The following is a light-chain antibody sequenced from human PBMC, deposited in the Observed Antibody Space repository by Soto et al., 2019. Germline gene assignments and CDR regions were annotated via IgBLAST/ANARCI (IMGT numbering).Light chain of an antibody. V-gene: IGKV3-15*01. J-gene: IGKJ1*01. CDR2: GAS. Sequence: EVVMKKSPATLSVTKGEGATLSCRASQSVSSKLAWYQQKPGQAPRLLIYGASTRATGIPARFSGSGSGTEFTLIISSLQSEDSAVYYCQQYNIWLWTFGQ. CDR3: QQYNIWLWT. CDR1: QSVSSK.